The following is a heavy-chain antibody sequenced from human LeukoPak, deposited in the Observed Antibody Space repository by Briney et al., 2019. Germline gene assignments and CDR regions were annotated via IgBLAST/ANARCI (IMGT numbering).Heavy chain of an antibody. Sequence: GESLKTSCKGSGYSFTSYWNGWVRQIPGKRLERMGLIYPGDSDTSYSPSFQGQVTISADKSISTAYLQWSSLKASDTAMYYCARLPYYYDSSGYYDYWGQGTLVTVSS. CDR3: ARLPYYYDSSGYYDY. D-gene: IGHD3-22*01. J-gene: IGHJ4*02. V-gene: IGHV5-51*01. CDR2: IYPGDSDT. CDR1: GYSFTSYW.